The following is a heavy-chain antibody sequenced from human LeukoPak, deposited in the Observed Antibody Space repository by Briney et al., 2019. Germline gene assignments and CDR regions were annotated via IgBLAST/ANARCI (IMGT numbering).Heavy chain of an antibody. D-gene: IGHD1-1*01. CDR1: GDSISSSGYY. Sequence: SETLSLTCTVSGDSISSSGYYWGWIPQPPGKELDCIGRMYYSGGTYYNPSLKGRVTISVDTSKNQFSLKLSSVTAADTAVYYCARHPYNWNDFHPLHFDYWGQGTLVTVSS. J-gene: IGHJ4*02. CDR2: MYYSGGT. V-gene: IGHV4-39*01. CDR3: ARHPYNWNDFHPLHFDY.